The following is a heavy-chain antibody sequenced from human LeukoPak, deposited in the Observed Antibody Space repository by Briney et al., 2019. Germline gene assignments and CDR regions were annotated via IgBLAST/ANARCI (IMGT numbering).Heavy chain of an antibody. J-gene: IGHJ4*02. Sequence: ASVKVSCKASGYTFTSYGISWVRQAPGQGLEWMGIINPSGGSTSYAQKFQGRVTMTRDTSTSTVYMELSSLRSEDTAVYYCAREENGEGKEIDYWGQGTLVTVSS. D-gene: IGHD2-8*01. CDR1: GYTFTSYG. CDR3: AREENGEGKEIDY. V-gene: IGHV1-46*01. CDR2: INPSGGST.